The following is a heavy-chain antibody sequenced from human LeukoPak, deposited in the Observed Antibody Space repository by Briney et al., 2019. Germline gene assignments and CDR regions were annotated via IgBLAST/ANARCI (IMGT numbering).Heavy chain of an antibody. CDR2: ISDSGRRT. Sequence: PGGSLRLSCAVSGITLSNHGMSWVRQAPGKGLEWVAGISDSGRRTNYADSVKGRFTISRDNPKNTLYLQMNSLRAEDTAVYFCAKRGVVIRVILVGFHKEAYYFDSWGQGALVTVSS. D-gene: IGHD3-22*01. J-gene: IGHJ4*02. CDR1: GITLSNHG. V-gene: IGHV3-23*01. CDR3: AKRGVVIRVILVGFHKEAYYFDS.